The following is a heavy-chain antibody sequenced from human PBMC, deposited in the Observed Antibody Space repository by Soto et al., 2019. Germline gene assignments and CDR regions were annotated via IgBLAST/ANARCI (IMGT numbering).Heavy chain of an antibody. V-gene: IGHV4-59*08. CDR3: VRQGIDYLHGLVDV. D-gene: IGHD4-17*01. CDR2: VYYTGDT. CDR1: SGPDMSHN. Sequence: QVQLQQSGPRLVKPSETLSLTCTVSSGPDMSHNWGWIRQPPGRGLEWIGYVYYTGDTAYNPSLRSRVSISADTSTNDISLTLSSVTAADTAVYYCVRQGIDYLHGLVDVWGQGTTVSVSS. J-gene: IGHJ6*02.